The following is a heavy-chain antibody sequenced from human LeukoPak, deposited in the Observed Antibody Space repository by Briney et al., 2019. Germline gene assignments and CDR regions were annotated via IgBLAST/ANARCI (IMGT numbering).Heavy chain of an antibody. Sequence: GRSLRLSCAASGFTFSSYGMHWVRQAPGKGLDWVTVISYDGSNKYYADSVKGSFTISRDNSKNTLYLQMNSLRAEDTAVYYCAKDHGGIAIWGQGTMVTVSS. CDR2: ISYDGSNK. D-gene: IGHD6-13*01. V-gene: IGHV3-30*18. CDR3: AKDHGGIAI. CDR1: GFTFSSYG. J-gene: IGHJ3*02.